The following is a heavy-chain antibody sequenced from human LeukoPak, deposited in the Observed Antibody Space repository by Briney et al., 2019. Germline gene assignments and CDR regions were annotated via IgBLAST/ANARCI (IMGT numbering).Heavy chain of an antibody. CDR3: AWGGLRIISAFDI. CDR2: IYYSGST. Sequence: SQTLSLTCTVSGGSISSGGYYWSWIRQHPGKGLEWIGYIYYSGSTYYNPSLKSRVTISVDTSKNQFSLKLSSVTAADTAVYYCAWGGLRIISAFDIWGQGTMVTVSS. D-gene: IGHD5-12*01. V-gene: IGHV4-31*03. CDR1: GGSISSGGYY. J-gene: IGHJ3*02.